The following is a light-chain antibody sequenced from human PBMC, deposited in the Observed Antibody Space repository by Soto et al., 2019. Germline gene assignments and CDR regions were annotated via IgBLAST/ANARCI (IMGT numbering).Light chain of an antibody. CDR1: RSNIGSNY. V-gene: IGLV1-47*02. J-gene: IGLJ2*01. CDR3: SSYAGSNNHVL. Sequence: QSVLTQPPSASGPPGQRITISCSGRRSNIGSNYVYWFRQLPGTAPKLLMYANNQRPSGVPDRVSGSKSGTSASLAISGLRSEDEADYYCSSYAGSNNHVLFGGGTKLTVL. CDR2: ANN.